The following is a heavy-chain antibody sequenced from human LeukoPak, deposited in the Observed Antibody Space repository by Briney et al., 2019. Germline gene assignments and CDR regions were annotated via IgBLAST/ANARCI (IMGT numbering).Heavy chain of an antibody. V-gene: IGHV3-7*01. CDR2: IKRDGSEK. Sequence: GGSLRLSCAASGFTLSSYWMTWVRQAPGKGLEWVAYIKRDGSEKYYMDSVKGRFTISRDNAKNSLYLQMNSLRAEDTAVYYCARGGPAAGRFDYWGQGTLVTVSS. CDR1: GFTLSSYW. D-gene: IGHD6-13*01. J-gene: IGHJ4*02. CDR3: ARGGPAAGRFDY.